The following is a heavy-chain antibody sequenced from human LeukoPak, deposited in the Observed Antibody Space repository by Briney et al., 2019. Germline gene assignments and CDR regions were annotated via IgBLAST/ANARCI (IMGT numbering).Heavy chain of an antibody. J-gene: IGHJ3*02. CDR2: IYYSGST. CDR1: GGSISSYY. CDR3: ARGIAAASERAFDI. V-gene: IGHV4-59*12. D-gene: IGHD6-13*01. Sequence: SETLSLTSTVSGGSISSYYWSWIRQPPGKGLEWIGYIYYSGSTYYNPSLKSRVTTSVDTSKNQFSLKLSSVTAADTAVYYCARGIAAASERAFDIWGQGTMVTVSS.